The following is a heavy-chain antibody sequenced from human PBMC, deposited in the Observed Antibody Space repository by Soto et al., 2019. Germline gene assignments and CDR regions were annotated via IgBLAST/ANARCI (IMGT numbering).Heavy chain of an antibody. CDR3: ARGRLGASGYGYYYYGMDV. D-gene: IGHD1-26*01. Sequence: SETLSLTCAVYGGSFSGYYWSWIRQPPGKGLEWIGEINHSGSTNSNPSLKSRVTISVDTSKNQFSLKLSSVTAADTAVYYCARGRLGASGYGYYYYGMDVWGQGTTVTVSS. V-gene: IGHV4-34*01. J-gene: IGHJ6*02. CDR2: INHSGST. CDR1: GGSFSGYY.